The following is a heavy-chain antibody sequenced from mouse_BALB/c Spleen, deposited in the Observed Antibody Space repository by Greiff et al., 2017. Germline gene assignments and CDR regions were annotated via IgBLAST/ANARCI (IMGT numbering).Heavy chain of an antibody. D-gene: IGHD4-1*02. CDR1: GFTFNTYA. CDR2: IRSKSNNYAT. CDR3: VSQLGAMDY. V-gene: IGHV10-1*02. Sequence: EVQLVESGGGLVQPKGSLKLSCAASGFTFNTYAMNWVRQAPGKGLEWVARIRSKSNNYATYYADSVKDRFTISRDDSQSMLYLQMNNLKTEDTAMYYCVSQLGAMDYWGQGTSVTVSS. J-gene: IGHJ4*01.